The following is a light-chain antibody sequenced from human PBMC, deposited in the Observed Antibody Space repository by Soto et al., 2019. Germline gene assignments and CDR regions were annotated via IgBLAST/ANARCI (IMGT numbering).Light chain of an antibody. J-gene: IGKJ2*01. Sequence: DIKMTQSPSSLSASIGDRVTITCRASQSSSNYLAWYQQKPWKVPTLLIYSASTLQSGVQSRFSGSGSGTDFTLTISRMKPEDAATYYCQKYNRAPYTFGQWNNLEIK. CDR2: SAS. V-gene: IGKV1-27*01. CDR1: QSSSNY. CDR3: QKYNRAPYT.